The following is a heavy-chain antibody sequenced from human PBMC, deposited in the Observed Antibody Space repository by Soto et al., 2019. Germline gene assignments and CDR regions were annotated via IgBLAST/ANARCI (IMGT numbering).Heavy chain of an antibody. CDR1: GFTFSDYY. CDR2: ISSSGDII. Sequence: GGSLRLSCAASGFTFSDYYMSWIRHAPGKGLEWVSYISSSGDIIYYADSMKGRFTISRDNAKNSLYLQMNNLRAEDTAVYYCATGGWTNGSPNPKGYYYYGMDVWGQGTTVTVSS. J-gene: IGHJ6*02. CDR3: ATGGWTNGSPNPKGYYYYGMDV. D-gene: IGHD3-10*01. V-gene: IGHV3-11*01.